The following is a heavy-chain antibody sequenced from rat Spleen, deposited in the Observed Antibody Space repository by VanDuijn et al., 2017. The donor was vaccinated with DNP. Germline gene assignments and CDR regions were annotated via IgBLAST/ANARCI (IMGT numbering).Heavy chain of an antibody. CDR1: GFTFSNYW. CDR3: ARVQLGYYALDA. J-gene: IGHJ4*01. Sequence: EVQLAETGGGLVQPGKSLKLSCVASGFTFSNYWMYWIRQATGKGLEWVASINADGGNTYYRDSVKGRFTISRDNAKSTLYLQMDSLRSEETATYYCARVQLGYYALDAWGQGTSVTVSS. D-gene: IGHD5-1*01. V-gene: IGHV5-58*01. CDR2: INADGGNT.